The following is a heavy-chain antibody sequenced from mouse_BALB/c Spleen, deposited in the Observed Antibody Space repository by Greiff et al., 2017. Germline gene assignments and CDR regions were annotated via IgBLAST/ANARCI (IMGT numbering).Heavy chain of an antibody. CDR2: INPGSGGT. CDR1: GYAFTNYL. D-gene: IGHD2-14*01. J-gene: IGHJ3*01. CDR3: ARWASYYRFEFAY. Sequence: VQLQESGAELVRPGTSVKVSCKASGYAFTNYLIEWVKQRPGQGLEWIGVINPGSGGTNYNEKFKGKATLTADKSSSTAYMQLSSLTSDDSAVYFCARWASYYRFEFAYWGQGTLVTVSA. V-gene: IGHV1-54*01.